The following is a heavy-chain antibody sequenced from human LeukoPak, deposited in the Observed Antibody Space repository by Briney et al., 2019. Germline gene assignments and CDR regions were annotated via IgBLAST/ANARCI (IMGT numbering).Heavy chain of an antibody. CDR2: INSDGSEG. V-gene: IGHV3-7*03. CDR3: AREPQSLIVGATYFDY. Sequence: GSLRLSCAVSGFTFSGFWMSWSRQAPGKGLEWVASINSDGSEGYYADVVKGRFTISRDNAKNSLYLQINSLRAEDTAVYYCAREPQSLIVGATYFDYWGQGTLVTVSS. J-gene: IGHJ4*02. CDR1: GFTFSGFW. D-gene: IGHD1-26*01.